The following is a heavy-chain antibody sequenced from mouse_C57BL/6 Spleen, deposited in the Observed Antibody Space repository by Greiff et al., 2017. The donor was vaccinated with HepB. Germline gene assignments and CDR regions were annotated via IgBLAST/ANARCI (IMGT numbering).Heavy chain of an antibody. D-gene: IGHD1-1*01. CDR2: IDPSDSYT. Sequence: VQLQQPGAELVMPGASVKLSCKASGYTFTSYWMHWVKQRPGQGLEWIGEIDPSDSYTNYNQKFKGKSTLTVDKSSSTAYMQLSSLTSEDSAVYYCATITTVVATGGYWGQGTTLTVSS. CDR3: ATITTVVATGGY. J-gene: IGHJ2*01. CDR1: GYTFTSYW. V-gene: IGHV1-69*01.